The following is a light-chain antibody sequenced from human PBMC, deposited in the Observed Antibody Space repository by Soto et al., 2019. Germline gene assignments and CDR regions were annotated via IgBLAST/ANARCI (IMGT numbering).Light chain of an antibody. CDR1: QRISSW. CDR2: DAS. Sequence: DIQMTQSPSTLSASVGDRVTITCRASQRISSWLAWYQQKPGKATKLLIYDASSLESGVPSRFSGSGSGTEFTLTISSLQPDDFATYYCQQYNSYSLTFGGGTKVEIK. V-gene: IGKV1-5*01. J-gene: IGKJ4*01. CDR3: QQYNSYSLT.